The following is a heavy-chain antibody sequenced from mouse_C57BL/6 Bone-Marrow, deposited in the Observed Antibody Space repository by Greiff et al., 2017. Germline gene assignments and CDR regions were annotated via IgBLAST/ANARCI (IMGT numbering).Heavy chain of an antibody. J-gene: IGHJ2*01. CDR3: AREETDY. CDR2: ITPSSGDT. V-gene: IGHV1-4*01. Sequence: QVQLKASGAELARPGASVKMSCKASGYTFTSYTMHWVKQRPGQGLEWIGYITPSSGDTKYNQKFKDKATLTADKSSSTAYMQLSSLASEDSADYYCAREETDYWGQGTTLTVSS. CDR1: GYTFTSYT.